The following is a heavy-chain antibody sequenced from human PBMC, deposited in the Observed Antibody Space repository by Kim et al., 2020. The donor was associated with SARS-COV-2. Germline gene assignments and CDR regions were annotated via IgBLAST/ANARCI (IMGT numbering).Heavy chain of an antibody. Sequence: GGSLRLSCAVSGFTFDTYAMSWVRQAPGKGLEWVASISGSGTHKYYADSVKGRFTSSRDNSKNTVYLQMNSLRAEDTALYYCAKDIHDSGGSLPASFD. D-gene: IGHD3-10*01. V-gene: IGHV3-23*01. CDR2: ISGSGTHK. J-gene: IGHJ4*01. CDR1: GFTFDTYA. CDR3: AKDIHDSGGSLPASFD.